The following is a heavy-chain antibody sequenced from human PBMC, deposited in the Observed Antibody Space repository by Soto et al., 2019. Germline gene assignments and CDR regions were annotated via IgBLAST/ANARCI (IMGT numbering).Heavy chain of an antibody. V-gene: IGHV2-5*02. D-gene: IGHD2-21*02. CDR2: IYWDDDK. CDR1: GFSLSTSGVG. Sequence: QITLKESGPTLVKPTQRLTLTCTFSGFSLSTSGVGVGWIRQPPGKALEWLAHIYWDDDKRYSPSLKSRLTITKDTSKNQVVLTMTNMDPVDTATYYGAHSRCGGDCLQSYSSHYYYGMDVWGQGTTVTVSS. CDR3: AHSRCGGDCLQSYSSHYYYGMDV. J-gene: IGHJ6*02.